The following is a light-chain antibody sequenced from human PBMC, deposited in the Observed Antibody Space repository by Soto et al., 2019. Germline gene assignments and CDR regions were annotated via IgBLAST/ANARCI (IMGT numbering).Light chain of an antibody. V-gene: IGKV1-12*01. Sequence: DIQMTQSPSFVSASVGDRVTITCRASQDISTWLAWYQQKPGRAPNLLIYTASSWQSGVPSRFSGSGSGTDFTLTISSLQPEDFATYYCQQPNSFPCPFGQGTKLEIK. CDR3: QQPNSFPCP. CDR1: QDISTW. CDR2: TAS. J-gene: IGKJ2*02.